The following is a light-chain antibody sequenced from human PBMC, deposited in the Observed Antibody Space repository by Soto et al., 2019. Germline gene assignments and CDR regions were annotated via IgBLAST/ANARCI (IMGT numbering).Light chain of an antibody. CDR1: QSVSSSY. CDR3: QQYGSSHPT. Sequence: EIVLTQSPGTLSLSPGERASLSCRASQSVSSSYLAWYQQIPGQAPRLLINDASRRATGIPDRFSGSGSGTDFTLTISRLEPEDFAVYYCQQYGSSHPTFGQATKVDIK. CDR2: DAS. J-gene: IGKJ1*01. V-gene: IGKV3-20*01.